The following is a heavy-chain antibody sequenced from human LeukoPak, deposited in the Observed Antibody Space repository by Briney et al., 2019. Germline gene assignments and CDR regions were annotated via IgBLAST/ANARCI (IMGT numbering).Heavy chain of an antibody. D-gene: IGHD3-10*01. Sequence: GGSLRLSCTASGFIFSDYYMSWIRQAPGKGLEWISYVSQSGSPIFYADSVKDRFTISRDNGKNSMYLQLNSLRAEDTGMYYCAREGHTYGSDYWGQGTLVTVSS. CDR1: GFIFSDYY. J-gene: IGHJ4*02. CDR3: AREGHTYGSDY. V-gene: IGHV3-11*01. CDR2: VSQSGSPI.